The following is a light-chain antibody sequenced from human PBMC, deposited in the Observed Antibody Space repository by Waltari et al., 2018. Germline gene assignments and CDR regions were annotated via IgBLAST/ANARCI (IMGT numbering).Light chain of an antibody. CDR1: QSLLSSFNSKTY. J-gene: IGKJ5*01. CDR3: HHYYIPPLT. Sequence: DIVLTQSPDSLAVSLGERATINCKSSQSLLSSFNSKTYIAWYQQKPGQPPKLLINWESARGSGVPERFSGSGSETDFTLTISSLQAEDVAVYYCHHYYIPPLTFGQGTRLEIK. V-gene: IGKV4-1*01. CDR2: WES.